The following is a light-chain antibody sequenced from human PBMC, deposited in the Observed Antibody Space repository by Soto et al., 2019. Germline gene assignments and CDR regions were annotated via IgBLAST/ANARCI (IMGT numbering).Light chain of an antibody. Sequence: EIVLTQSPGTLSLSPGERATLYCRASQSVGSSYLAWYQQKPGQAPRVLIYGASSRATGIPDRFSGSGSGADSTLTISRLEPEDFAVYYCQQYTTSPLNFGPGTKVDI. CDR1: QSVGSSY. CDR2: GAS. V-gene: IGKV3-20*01. CDR3: QQYTTSPLN. J-gene: IGKJ3*01.